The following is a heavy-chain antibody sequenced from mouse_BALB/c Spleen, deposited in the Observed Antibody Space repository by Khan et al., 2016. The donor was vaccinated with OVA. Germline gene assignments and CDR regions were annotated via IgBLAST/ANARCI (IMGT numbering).Heavy chain of an antibody. J-gene: IGHJ4*01. CDR3: ARIFIGTTDYAMDY. CDR1: GFSLTSYG. Sequence: QVQLKQSGPGLVQPSQSLSITCTVSGFSLTSYGVHWVRQSPGKGLEWLGVIWSGGSTDYNADFISRLSISKENSKSQAFFKMNSLQATDTAIYYCARIFIGTTDYAMDYWGQGTSVTVSS. CDR2: IWSGGST. D-gene: IGHD2-14*01. V-gene: IGHV2-2*02.